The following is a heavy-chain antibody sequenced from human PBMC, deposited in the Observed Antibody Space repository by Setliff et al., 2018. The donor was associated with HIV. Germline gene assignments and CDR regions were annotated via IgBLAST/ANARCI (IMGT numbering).Heavy chain of an antibody. CDR1: GYTFPSFY. D-gene: IGHD3-22*01. CDR2: INPTSGNT. V-gene: IGHV1-46*01. Sequence: ASVKVSCKASGYTFPSFYVHWVRQAPGQGLEWMGIINPTSGNTTYAQNFQGRVTLTRDTSTSTVYMELTRLRYDDTAVYYCARGAYYYESSGYPRDPFDIWGQGTMVTVS. J-gene: IGHJ3*02. CDR3: ARGAYYYESSGYPRDPFDI.